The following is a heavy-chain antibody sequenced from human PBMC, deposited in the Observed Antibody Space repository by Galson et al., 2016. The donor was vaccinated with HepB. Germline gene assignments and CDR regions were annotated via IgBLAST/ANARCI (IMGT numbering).Heavy chain of an antibody. CDR3: AKVPYGDYASTFDS. Sequence: SLRLSCAASGFTFSSYAMSWVRQAPGKGLEWVSAISGSGGSTYYADSVKGRFSISRDNSKNTLYLQMNSLRAEDTAVYYCAKVPYGDYASTFDSWGQGTLVTVSS. D-gene: IGHD4-17*01. J-gene: IGHJ4*02. CDR1: GFTFSSYA. V-gene: IGHV3-23*01. CDR2: ISGSGGST.